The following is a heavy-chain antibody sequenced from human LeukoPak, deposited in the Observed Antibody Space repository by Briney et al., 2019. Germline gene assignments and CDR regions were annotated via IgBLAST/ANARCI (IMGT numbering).Heavy chain of an antibody. CDR3: ARVPDWDYVWGSYRHNGTYYFDY. J-gene: IGHJ4*02. Sequence: SVKVSCKASGGTFSSYAISWVRQAPGQELEWMGRVIPILGIANYAQKFQGRVTITADKSTSTAYMELSSLRSEDTAVYYCARVPDWDYVWGSYRHNGTYYFDYWGQGTLVTVSS. CDR1: GGTFSSYA. D-gene: IGHD3-16*02. V-gene: IGHV1-69*04. CDR2: VIPILGIA.